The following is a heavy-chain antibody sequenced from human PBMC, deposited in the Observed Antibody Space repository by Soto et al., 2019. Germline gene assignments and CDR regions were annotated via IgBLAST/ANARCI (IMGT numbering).Heavy chain of an antibody. D-gene: IGHD3-9*01. V-gene: IGHV1-8*01. Sequence: ASVKVSCKASGYTFTSYDINWVRQATGQGLEWMGWMNPNSGNTGYAQKLQGRVTMTRNTSISTAYMELRSLRSDDTAVYYCARGHPYYDILTGSATGWFDTWGQGTLLTVSS. CDR1: GYTFTSYD. CDR3: ARGHPYYDILTGSATGWFDT. CDR2: MNPNSGNT. J-gene: IGHJ5*02.